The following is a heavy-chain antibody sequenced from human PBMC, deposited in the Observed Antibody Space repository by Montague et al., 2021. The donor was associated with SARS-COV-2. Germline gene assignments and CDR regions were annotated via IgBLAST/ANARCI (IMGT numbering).Heavy chain of an antibody. CDR3: ARLLPDGTVVATDIPFDS. D-gene: IGHD2-21*02. Sequence: SETLSLTCTVSAGSISTNSYYWAWIRQPPGKGLGWIGSISYSGSTYFNPSLESRLTMSVDTSKNHFSLKLSSVTAADTAVHYCARLLPDGTVVATDIPFDSWGQGTLVTVSS. J-gene: IGHJ4*02. V-gene: IGHV4-39*02. CDR2: ISYSGST. CDR1: AGSISTNSYY.